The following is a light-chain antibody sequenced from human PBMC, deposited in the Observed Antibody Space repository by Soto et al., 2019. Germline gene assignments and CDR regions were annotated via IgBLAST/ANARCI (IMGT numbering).Light chain of an antibody. V-gene: IGLV2-14*01. Sequence: QSALTQPASVSGSPGQSIAISCTGTSSDVGGYNYVSWYQQHPGKAPKLMIYDVNNRPSGVSNRFSGSKSGNTASLTISGLQAEDEADYHCSSYTSSSTYVVFGGGTKLTV. J-gene: IGLJ2*01. CDR3: SSYTSSSTYVV. CDR2: DVN. CDR1: SSDVGGYNY.